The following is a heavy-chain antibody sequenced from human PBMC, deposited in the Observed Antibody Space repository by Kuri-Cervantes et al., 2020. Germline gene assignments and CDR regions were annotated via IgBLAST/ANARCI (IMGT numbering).Heavy chain of an antibody. Sequence: GESLKIPCAASGFTFSYYYMSWVRQAPGKGLEWVSVIYSGGSTYYADSVKGRFTISRDNSKNTLYLQMNSLRAEDTAVYYCARMEIGMFDYWGQETLVTVSS. D-gene: IGHD2-21*01. CDR1: GFTFSYYY. J-gene: IGHJ4*02. V-gene: IGHV3-53*01. CDR2: IYSGGST. CDR3: ARMEIGMFDY.